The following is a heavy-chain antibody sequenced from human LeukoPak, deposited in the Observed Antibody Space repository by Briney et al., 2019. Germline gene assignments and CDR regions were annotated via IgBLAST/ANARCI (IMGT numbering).Heavy chain of an antibody. J-gene: IGHJ4*02. D-gene: IGHD4-11*01. CDR3: TVGPHHYFDS. CDR2: IFYSGST. V-gene: IGHV4-59*12. Sequence: PSETLSLTCTVSGGSISGYNWSWIRRPPGKGLEWIGYIFYSGSTNYNPSLKSRVTISLDTSKNQFSLRLSSVSAADTAVYFCTVGPHHYFDSWGQGTLVTVSS. CDR1: GGSISGYN.